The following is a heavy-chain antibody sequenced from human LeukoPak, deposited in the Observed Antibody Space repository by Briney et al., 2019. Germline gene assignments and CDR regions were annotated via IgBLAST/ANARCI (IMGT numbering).Heavy chain of an antibody. CDR1: GYSINNGYY. CDR3: ARAGYGDSDFDY. D-gene: IGHD4-17*01. V-gene: IGHV4-38-2*02. Sequence: PSETLSLTCTVSGYSINNGYYWGWIRQPPGKGLEWIGSIYHSGSTYYKPSLKSRVTISVDTSKNQFSLKLSSVIAADTAVYYCARAGYGDSDFDYWGQGTLVTVSS. CDR2: IYHSGST. J-gene: IGHJ4*02.